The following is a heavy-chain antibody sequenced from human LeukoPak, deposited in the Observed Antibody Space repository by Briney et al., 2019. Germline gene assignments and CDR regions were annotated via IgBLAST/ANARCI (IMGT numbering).Heavy chain of an antibody. J-gene: IGHJ4*02. V-gene: IGHV3-30*18. CDR2: ISYDGSNK. D-gene: IGHD1-7*01. Sequence: PGRSLRLSCAASGFTFSSYGMHWVRQAPGKGLEWVAAISYDGSNKFYADSVKGRFTISRDNSKNTVYLQMNSLRAEDTAVYYCAKDREGTTFDNWGQGTLVTVSS. CDR3: AKDREGTTFDN. CDR1: GFTFSSYG.